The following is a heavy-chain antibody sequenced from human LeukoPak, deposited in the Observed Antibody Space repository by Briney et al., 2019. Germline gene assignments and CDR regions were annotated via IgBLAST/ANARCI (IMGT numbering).Heavy chain of an antibody. Sequence: GASVKVSCKASGYTFTSYGISWVRQAPGQGLEWMGWISAYNGNTNYAQKLQGRVTMTTDTSTSTAYMELRSLRSDDTAVYYCARDKDYFGSGSSFMDVWGKGTTVTISS. CDR1: GYTFTSYG. V-gene: IGHV1-18*01. D-gene: IGHD3-10*01. CDR3: ARDKDYFGSGSSFMDV. CDR2: ISAYNGNT. J-gene: IGHJ6*03.